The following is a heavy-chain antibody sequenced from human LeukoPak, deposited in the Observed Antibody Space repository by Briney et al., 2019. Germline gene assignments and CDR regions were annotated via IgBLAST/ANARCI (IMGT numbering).Heavy chain of an antibody. CDR3: AKDSPYSGGWYLDY. D-gene: IGHD6-19*01. V-gene: IGHV3-9*03. Sequence: GGSLRLSCAASGFTFDGYAMHWVRQAPGKGLEWVSGISWNSGSIGYADSVKGRFTISRDNAKNSLYLQMNSLRAEDMALYYCAKDSPYSGGWYLDYWGQGTLVTVSS. CDR1: GFTFDGYA. J-gene: IGHJ4*02. CDR2: ISWNSGSI.